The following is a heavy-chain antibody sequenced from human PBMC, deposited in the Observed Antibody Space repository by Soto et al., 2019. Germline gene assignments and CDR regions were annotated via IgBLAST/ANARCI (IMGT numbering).Heavy chain of an antibody. CDR1: GFTFSSYG. CDR2: ISYDGSNK. Sequence: GGSLRLSCAASGFTFSSYGMHRVRQAPGKGLEWVAVISYDGSNKYYADSVKGRFTISRDNSKNTLYLQMNSLRAEDTAVYYCAKDKYSFHIVVVTAIPDWGQGTLVTVSS. V-gene: IGHV3-30*18. CDR3: AKDKYSFHIVVVTAIPD. J-gene: IGHJ4*02. D-gene: IGHD2-21*02.